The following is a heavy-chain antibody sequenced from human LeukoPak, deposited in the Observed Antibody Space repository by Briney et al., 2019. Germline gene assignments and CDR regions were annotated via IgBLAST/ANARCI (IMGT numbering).Heavy chain of an antibody. Sequence: SETLSLTCTVSGGSISSYYWSWIRQPPGKGLEWIGYIYYSGSTNYNPSLKSRVTISVDTSKNQFSLKLSSVNAADTAVYYCARFYDSSGFDYWGQGTLVTVSS. J-gene: IGHJ4*02. D-gene: IGHD3-22*01. CDR2: IYYSGST. V-gene: IGHV4-59*01. CDR3: ARFYDSSGFDY. CDR1: GGSISSYY.